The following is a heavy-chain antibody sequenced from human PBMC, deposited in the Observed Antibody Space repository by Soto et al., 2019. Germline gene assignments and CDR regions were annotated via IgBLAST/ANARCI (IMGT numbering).Heavy chain of an antibody. V-gene: IGHV4-34*01. D-gene: IGHD3-3*01. CDR2: INHSGST. Sequence: SETLSLTCAVYGGSFSGYYWSWIRQPPGKGLEWIGGINHSGSTNYNPSLKSRVTISVDTSKNQFSLKLSSVTAADTAVYYCARGHKIRFLEWLSPPYDYWGQGTLVTAPQ. CDR1: GGSFSGYY. CDR3: ARGHKIRFLEWLSPPYDY. J-gene: IGHJ4*02.